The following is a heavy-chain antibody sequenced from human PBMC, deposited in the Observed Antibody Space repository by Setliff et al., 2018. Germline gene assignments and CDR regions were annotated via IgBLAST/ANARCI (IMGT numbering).Heavy chain of an antibody. J-gene: IGHJ4*02. CDR1: GASINSLSW. D-gene: IGHD6-19*01. CDR3: ARPSGTGWPSPSYYFDY. CDR2: IYHDGND. Sequence: SETLSLTCTVSGASINSLSWWSWVRQPPGKGLEWIGEIYHDGNDKYTPSVHYSPSLKSRVTISIDKSNNQFSLKLTSVTAADTAVYYCARPSGTGWPSPSYYFDYWGQGTQVTVSS. V-gene: IGHV4-4*02.